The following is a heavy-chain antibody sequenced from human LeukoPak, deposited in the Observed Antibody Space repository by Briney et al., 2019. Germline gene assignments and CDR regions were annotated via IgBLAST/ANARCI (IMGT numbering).Heavy chain of an antibody. J-gene: IGHJ4*02. D-gene: IGHD4/OR15-4a*01. Sequence: PSETLSLTXTVSGASINGYYWSWIRQPAGKGLGWIGRIYTSGSTEYNPSLKSRVGISVDTSKNQFSLKLISVTAADTAVYYCAKSLSGASEYWGQGTLVTVSS. CDR3: AKSLSGASEY. CDR1: GASINGYY. CDR2: IYTSGST. V-gene: IGHV4-4*07.